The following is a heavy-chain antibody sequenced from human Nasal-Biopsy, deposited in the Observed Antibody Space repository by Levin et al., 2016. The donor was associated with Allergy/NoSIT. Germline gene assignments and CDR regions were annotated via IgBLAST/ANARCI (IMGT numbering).Heavy chain of an antibody. V-gene: IGHV4-61*01. D-gene: IGHD6-19*01. CDR1: VPPSECLYW. Sequence: GSLRLSGVLSLVPPSECLYWWTWIRQSPGQGLEWIGNGFYSGSSTYNPSLKNRAHISVDTSNNQFSLKLTSVTAADTAIYYCVRDQRSEDSYGSRGTFDLWGQGAMITVSS. J-gene: IGHJ3*01. CDR3: VRDQRSEDSYGSRGTFDL. CDR2: GFYSGSS.